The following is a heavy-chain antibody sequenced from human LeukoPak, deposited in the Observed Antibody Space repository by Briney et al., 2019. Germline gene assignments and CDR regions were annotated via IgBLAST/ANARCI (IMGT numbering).Heavy chain of an antibody. D-gene: IGHD3-10*01. CDR1: RFTFSNDW. J-gene: IGHJ6*03. CDR3: AKAGSGYYYYGSGSYYKDYYYMDV. CDR2: IKKDGIEK. Sequence: GGSLRLSCAASRFTFSNDWMSWVRQAPGKGLEWVANIKKDGIEKYYVDSVKGRFTISRDNSKNTLYLQMNSLRAEDTAVYYCAKAGSGYYYYGSGSYYKDYYYMDVWGKGTTVTVSS. V-gene: IGHV3-7*03.